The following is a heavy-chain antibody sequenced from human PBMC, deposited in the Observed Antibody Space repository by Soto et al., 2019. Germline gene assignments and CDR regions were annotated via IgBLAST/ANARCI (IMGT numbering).Heavy chain of an antibody. CDR1: GGAFSDYA. Sequence: QVQLVQSGAEVKKPGSSVKVSCKTTGGAFSDYAFSWVRQAPGQGLEWLGGIMHIFRAPDYAQKFQGTGTITADEFTRTDYTEMNSLRSEDTAVYYCASWLKGPDIGNYYYGMDVWGQGTTVTVS. CDR2: IMHIFRAP. V-gene: IGHV1-69*12. J-gene: IGHJ6*02. D-gene: IGHD2-15*01. CDR3: ASWLKGPDIGNYYYGMDV.